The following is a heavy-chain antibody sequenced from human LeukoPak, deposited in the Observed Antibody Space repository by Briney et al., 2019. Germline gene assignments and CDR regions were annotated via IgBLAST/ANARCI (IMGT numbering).Heavy chain of an antibody. CDR1: GFTFGDYA. D-gene: IGHD3-22*01. V-gene: IGHV3-30-3*01. CDR2: ISSDGSNK. J-gene: IGHJ4*02. CDR3: ASHYDTSGYHYFDF. Sequence: GRSLRLSCTASGFTFGDYAMSWVRQAPGKGLEWVAVISSDGSNKYYADSVKGRFTISRDNSKNTLYLQMNSLRAEDTAVYSCASHYDTSGYHYFDFWGQGTLVTVSS.